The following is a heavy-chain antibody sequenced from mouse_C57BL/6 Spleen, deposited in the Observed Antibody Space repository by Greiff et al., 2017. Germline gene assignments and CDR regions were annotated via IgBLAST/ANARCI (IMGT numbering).Heavy chain of an antibody. CDR2: ISSGSSTI. Sequence: EVKVVESGGGLVKPGGSLKLSCAASGFTFSDYGMHWVRQAPEKGLEWVAYISSGSSTIYYADTVKGRFTISRDNAKNTLFLQMTSLRSEDTAMYYCAKVDGYYGAYWGQGTLVTVSA. CDR3: AKVDGYYGAY. D-gene: IGHD2-3*01. CDR1: GFTFSDYG. J-gene: IGHJ3*01. V-gene: IGHV5-17*01.